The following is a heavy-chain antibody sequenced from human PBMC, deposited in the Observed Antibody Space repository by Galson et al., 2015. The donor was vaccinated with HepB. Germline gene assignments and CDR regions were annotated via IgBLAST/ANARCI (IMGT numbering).Heavy chain of an antibody. CDR1: GFTFSSYS. CDR3: AREKYSSSWDSYYGMDV. V-gene: IGHV3-48*02. Sequence: SLRLSCAASGFTFSSYSMNWVRQAPGKGLEWVSYISSSSSTIYYADSVKGRFTISRDNAKNSLYLQMNSLRDEDTAVYYCAREKYSSSWDSYYGMDVWGQGTTVTVSS. D-gene: IGHD6-13*01. J-gene: IGHJ6*02. CDR2: ISSSSSTI.